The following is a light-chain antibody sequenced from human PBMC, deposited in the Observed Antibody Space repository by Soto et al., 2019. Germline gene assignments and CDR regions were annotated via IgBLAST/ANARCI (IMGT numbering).Light chain of an antibody. J-gene: IGKJ1*01. CDR3: QQFDSSLT. Sequence: DIVLTQSPASLSLPPGERATLSCRASQSVSSSFLAWYQQKPGQAPRLLIYGASRRATGIADRFTGSGSGTDFTLTISKPDPEDFAVYYCQQFDSSLTFGLGTKVEIK. CDR1: QSVSSSF. CDR2: GAS. V-gene: IGKV3-20*01.